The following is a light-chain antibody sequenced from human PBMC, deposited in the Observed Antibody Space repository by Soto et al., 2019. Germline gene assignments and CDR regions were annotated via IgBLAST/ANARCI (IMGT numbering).Light chain of an antibody. CDR2: DAS. CDR1: QSINNY. J-gene: IGKJ5*01. V-gene: IGKV3-11*01. Sequence: EIVLTQSPSTLSLSPWERSTLSFRASQSINNYLAWFQQKPGQAPRLLIYDASNRATGIPGRFSGSGSGTDLTLTISSLEPEDFAVYYCQQRSNWITFGQGTRLEIK. CDR3: QQRSNWIT.